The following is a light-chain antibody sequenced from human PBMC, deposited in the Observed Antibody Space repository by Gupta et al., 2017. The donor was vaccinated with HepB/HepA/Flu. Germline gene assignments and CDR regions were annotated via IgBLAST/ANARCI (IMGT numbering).Light chain of an antibody. Sequence: EIVMTQSPATLSVSPGERATLSCRASQSVSSNLAWYQQRPGQAPRLLIFGAYTRATGIPARFSGSASGTEFTLTISSLQSEDFAVYYCQQYKYWPRTFGQGTKVEIK. J-gene: IGKJ1*01. CDR1: QSVSSN. CDR3: QQYKYWPRT. V-gene: IGKV3-15*01. CDR2: GAY.